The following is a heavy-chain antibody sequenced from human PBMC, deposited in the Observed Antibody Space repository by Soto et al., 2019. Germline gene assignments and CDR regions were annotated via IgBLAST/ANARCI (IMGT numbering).Heavy chain of an antibody. Sequence: PGGSLRLSCAASGFTFSIYAMSWVRQAPGKGLEWVSAISGSGGSTYYADSVKGRFTISRDNSKNTLYLQMNSLRAEDTAVYYCAKGLWYYYDSSGYSSRSVYYYGMDVWGQGTTVTVSS. J-gene: IGHJ6*02. CDR3: AKGLWYYYDSSGYSSRSVYYYGMDV. V-gene: IGHV3-23*01. D-gene: IGHD3-22*01. CDR1: GFTFSIYA. CDR2: ISGSGGST.